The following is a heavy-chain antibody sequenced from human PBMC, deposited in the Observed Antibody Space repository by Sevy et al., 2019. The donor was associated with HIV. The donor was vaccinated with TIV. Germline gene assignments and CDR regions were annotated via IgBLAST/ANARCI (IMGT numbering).Heavy chain of an antibody. J-gene: IGHJ6*02. CDR1: GFTFSSYW. CDR3: ARDRRVGELSPPTTKYYYYGMDV. Sequence: GGSLRLSCAASGFTFSSYWMSWVRQAPGKGLEWVANIKQDGSEKYYVDSVKGRFTISRDNAKNSLYLQLNSLRAEDTAVYYCARDRRVGELSPPTTKYYYYGMDVWGQGTTVTVSS. D-gene: IGHD3-10*01. V-gene: IGHV3-7*03. CDR2: IKQDGSEK.